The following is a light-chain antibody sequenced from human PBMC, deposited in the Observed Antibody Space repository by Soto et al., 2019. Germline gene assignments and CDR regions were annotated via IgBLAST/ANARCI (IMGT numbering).Light chain of an antibody. Sequence: DVPIRHSTCSVSASVVDRVTITCRASQTISSWLAWYQQKPGKAPKLLIYKASTLKSGVPSRFSGSGSGTEFTLTISSLQPDDFATYYCQQDNSYSAEFGQGTKVEIK. J-gene: IGKJ1*01. V-gene: IGKV1-5*03. CDR1: QTISSW. CDR2: KAS. CDR3: QQDNSYSAE.